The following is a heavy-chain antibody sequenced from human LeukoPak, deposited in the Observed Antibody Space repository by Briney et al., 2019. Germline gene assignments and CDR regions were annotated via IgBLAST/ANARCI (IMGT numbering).Heavy chain of an antibody. D-gene: IGHD6-19*01. CDR2: INPNSGGT. J-gene: IGHJ6*02. Sequence: ASVKVSCKASGYTFTGYYMHWVRQAPGQGLEWMGWINPNSGGTNYAQKFQGRVTMTRDTSISTAYMELSRLRSDDTAVYYCVAGLLWLVEDYYGMDVWGQGTTVTVSS. CDR3: VAGLLWLVEDYYGMDV. V-gene: IGHV1-2*02. CDR1: GYTFTGYY.